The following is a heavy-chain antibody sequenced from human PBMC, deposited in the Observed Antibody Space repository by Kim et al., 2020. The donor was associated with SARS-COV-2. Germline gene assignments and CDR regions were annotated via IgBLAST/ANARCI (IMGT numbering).Heavy chain of an antibody. D-gene: IGHD3-16*01. Sequence: GGSLRLSCTASGFTFSDYYMTWVRLAPGKGLEWVGLIRTNTYGGTREYAPSVKDRSTVSRDDSNSVAYLQLNSLRTEETALYYCAIGGRAYEYMDVWGKG. CDR2: IRTNTYGGTR. CDR3: AIGGRAYEYMDV. CDR1: GFTFSDYY. J-gene: IGHJ6*03. V-gene: IGHV3-49*04.